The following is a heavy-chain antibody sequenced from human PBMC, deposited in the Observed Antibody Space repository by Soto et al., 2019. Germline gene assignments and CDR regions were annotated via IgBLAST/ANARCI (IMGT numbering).Heavy chain of an antibody. D-gene: IGHD3-9*01. V-gene: IGHV3-23*01. CDR1: GFTFSSYG. Sequence: GGSLRLSCTASGFTFSSYGMGWVRQAPGKGLQWVSTVRGDGGQTHYTDSVKGRFSISRDNSKNTVYLQMDSLRAEDTAMYFCARDVGLDSDDFFVYWGQGTQVPVSS. CDR2: VRGDGGQT. J-gene: IGHJ4*02. CDR3: ARDVGLDSDDFFVY.